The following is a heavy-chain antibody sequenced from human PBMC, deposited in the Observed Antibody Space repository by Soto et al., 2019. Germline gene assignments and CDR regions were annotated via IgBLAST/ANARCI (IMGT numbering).Heavy chain of an antibody. V-gene: IGHV1-18*01. CDR2: XXAYNGXT. D-gene: IGHD2-15*01. CDR3: VXXXXXXXXXXXSXFDY. Sequence: GKVSCKASGYSFAGNGIGWGRQAPGQVREFVGWXXAYNGXTNYXXRLQGRVTMTTDTATSAAYRALRSLRSDDTAVYYCVXXXXXXXXXXXSXFDYWG. J-gene: IGHJ4*01. CDR1: GYSFAGNG.